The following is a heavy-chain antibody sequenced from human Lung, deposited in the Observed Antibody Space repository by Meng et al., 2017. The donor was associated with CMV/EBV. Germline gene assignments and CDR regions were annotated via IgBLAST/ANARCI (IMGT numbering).Heavy chain of an antibody. Sequence: SXAASGFTVSSNYMSWVRQAPGKGLEWVSVIYSGGSTYYADSVKGRFTISRDNSKNTLYLQMNSLRAEDTAVYYCARHNTYYYDAFLGTFDIWGQGXMVTVSS. V-gene: IGHV3-53*01. CDR2: IYSGGST. D-gene: IGHD3-22*01. CDR1: GFTVSSNY. J-gene: IGHJ3*02. CDR3: ARHNTYYYDAFLGTFDI.